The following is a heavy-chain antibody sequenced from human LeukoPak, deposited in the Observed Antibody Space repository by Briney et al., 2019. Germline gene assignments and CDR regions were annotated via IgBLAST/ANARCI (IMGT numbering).Heavy chain of an antibody. CDR2: IIPIFGTA. J-gene: IGHJ4*02. D-gene: IGHD1-26*01. CDR3: ARLSGSYYVDY. Sequence: GASVKVSCKASGGTFSSYAISWLRQAPGQGLEWMGGIIPIFGTANYAQKFQGRVTITADESTSTAYMELSSLRSDDTAVYYCARLSGSYYVDYWGQGTLVTVSS. V-gene: IGHV1-69*13. CDR1: GGTFSSYA.